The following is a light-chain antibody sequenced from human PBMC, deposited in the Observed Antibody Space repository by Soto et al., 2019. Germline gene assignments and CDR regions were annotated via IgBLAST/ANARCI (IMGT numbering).Light chain of an antibody. J-gene: IGLJ1*01. CDR1: SGDVGGYNY. CDR3: KSYTSSSTYV. Sequence: QSVLTQPVSVSGSPGQSITISCTGTSGDVGGYNYVSWYQQHPGKAPKLMIYDVSNRPSGVSNRFSGSKSGNTASLTISGLQAEDEADYYCKSYTSSSTYVFGTGTKVTVL. CDR2: DVS. V-gene: IGLV2-14*03.